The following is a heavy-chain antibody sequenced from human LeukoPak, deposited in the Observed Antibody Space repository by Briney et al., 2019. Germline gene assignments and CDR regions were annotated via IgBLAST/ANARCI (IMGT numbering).Heavy chain of an antibody. D-gene: IGHD1-26*01. CDR1: GGTFSSYA. V-gene: IGHV1-69*04. Sequence: SVKVSCEASGGTFSSYAISWVRQAPGQGLEWMGRIIPILGIANYAQKFQGRVTITADKSTSTAYMELSSLRSEDTAVYYCAREELGPSAFDIWGQGTMVTVSS. CDR2: IIPILGIA. CDR3: AREELGPSAFDI. J-gene: IGHJ3*02.